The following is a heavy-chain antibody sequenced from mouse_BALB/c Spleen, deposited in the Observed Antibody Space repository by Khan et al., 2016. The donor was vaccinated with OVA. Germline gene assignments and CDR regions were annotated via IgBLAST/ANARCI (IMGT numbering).Heavy chain of an antibody. CDR3: ASHLTGSFAY. CDR1: GFTFSTYG. CDR2: ITSDGYYT. D-gene: IGHD4-1*01. V-gene: IGHV5-6*01. J-gene: IGHJ3*01. Sequence: EVELVESGGDLVKPGGSLRLSCAASGFTFSTYGMSWVRQFPDKRLEWVATITSDGYYTYYPDILKGRFTISRNNAENTLYLQISSLKSEDTAIYYCASHLTGSFAYWGHGTLVTVSA.